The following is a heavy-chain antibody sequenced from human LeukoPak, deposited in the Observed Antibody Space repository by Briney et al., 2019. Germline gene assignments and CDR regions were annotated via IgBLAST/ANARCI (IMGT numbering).Heavy chain of an antibody. CDR3: ARDPARAGATDWFDP. CDR1: GFTFNTYS. D-gene: IGHD1-26*01. CDR2: IDSDSSHI. J-gene: IGHJ5*02. Sequence: GGSLRLSCAASGFTFNTYSMNWVRQAPGKGLEWVSYIDSDSSHIYYANSVKGRFTISRDNAKNSLYLQMNSLRAEDTAVYYCARDPARAGATDWFDPWGQGTLVTVSS. V-gene: IGHV3-48*01.